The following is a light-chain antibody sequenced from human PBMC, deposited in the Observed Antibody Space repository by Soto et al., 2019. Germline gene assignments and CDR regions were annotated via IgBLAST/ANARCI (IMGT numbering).Light chain of an antibody. J-gene: IGLJ2*01. Sequence: QSVLTQPPSASGTPGQRVTISCSGSSSNIGSKTVNWYQQLPGTAPKLLIYSNNQRPSGGPDRFSGSKSGTSASLAISGLQSEDDADYYCAAWDDSLNGVVFGGGTKLTVL. CDR3: AAWDDSLNGVV. CDR1: SSNIGSKT. CDR2: SNN. V-gene: IGLV1-44*01.